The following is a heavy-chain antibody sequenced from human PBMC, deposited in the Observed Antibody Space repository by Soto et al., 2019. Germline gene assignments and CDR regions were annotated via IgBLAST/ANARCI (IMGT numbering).Heavy chain of an antibody. Sequence: ASVKVSCKASGYTFTGYYMHWVRQAPGQGLEWMGIINPSGASTSYAQKFQGRVTMKRDTSTSTVYMELSSLRSEDSAVYYCARVRRSSGYYYGYWGQGTPVTVSS. CDR3: ARVRRSSGYYYGY. V-gene: IGHV1-46*01. J-gene: IGHJ4*02. D-gene: IGHD3-22*01. CDR1: GYTFTGYY. CDR2: INPSGAST.